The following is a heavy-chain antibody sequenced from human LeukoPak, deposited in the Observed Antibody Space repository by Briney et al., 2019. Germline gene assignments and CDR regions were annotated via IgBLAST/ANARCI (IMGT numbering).Heavy chain of an antibody. V-gene: IGHV5-51*01. D-gene: IGHD6-13*01. Sequence: PGESLKISCKGSGYSFTNYWIGWVRQMPGKGLEWMGIIFPGDSDTTYSPSFQGQVTISADKSISTAYLQWSSLKASDTAMYYCARHMTSSNWYPFDHWGQGTLVTVSS. CDR3: ARHMTSSNWYPFDH. J-gene: IGHJ4*02. CDR1: GYSFTNYW. CDR2: IFPGDSDT.